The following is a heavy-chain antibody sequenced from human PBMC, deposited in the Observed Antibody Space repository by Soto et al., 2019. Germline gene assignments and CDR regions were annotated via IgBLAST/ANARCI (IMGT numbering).Heavy chain of an antibody. J-gene: IGHJ6*02. CDR2: ISAYNGNT. CDR3: ASGSMVRGVRNYYYYGMDV. D-gene: IGHD3-10*01. Sequence: ASVKVSCKASGYTFTSYGISWVRQAPGQGLGWMGWISAYNGNTNYAQKLQGRVTMTTDTSTSTAYMELRSLRSDDTAMYYCASGSMVRGVRNYYYYGMDVWGQGTTVTVSS. CDR1: GYTFTSYG. V-gene: IGHV1-18*01.